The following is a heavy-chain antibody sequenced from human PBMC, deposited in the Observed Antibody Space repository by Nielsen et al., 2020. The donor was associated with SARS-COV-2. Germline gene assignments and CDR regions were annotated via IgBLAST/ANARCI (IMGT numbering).Heavy chain of an antibody. D-gene: IGHD3-3*01. CDR2: ISSSGSDI. CDR1: GFTFSSYA. V-gene: IGHV3-48*02. CDR3: VRDREWAFDL. Sequence: GGSLRLSCASSGFTFSSYAMSWVRQAPGQGPEWISYISSSGSDISYARSVKGRFTISRDNAGNSLFLHMDSLRDEDTAVYYCVRDREWAFDLWGQGTLVTVSS. J-gene: IGHJ4*02.